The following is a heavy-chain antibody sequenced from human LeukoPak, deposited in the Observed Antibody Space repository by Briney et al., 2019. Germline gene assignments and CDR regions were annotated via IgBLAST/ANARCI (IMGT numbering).Heavy chain of an antibody. Sequence: ASVKVSCKASGYTFTNYGISWVRQAPGQGLEWMGWISAYNANTNYAQKLQGRVTMTTDTFTSTAYMELRRLRSDDTAVYYCARDFLSTMVRGVTNWFDPWGQGTLVTVSS. D-gene: IGHD3-10*01. CDR3: ARDFLSTMVRGVTNWFDP. CDR2: ISAYNANT. CDR1: GYTFTNYG. J-gene: IGHJ5*02. V-gene: IGHV1-18*01.